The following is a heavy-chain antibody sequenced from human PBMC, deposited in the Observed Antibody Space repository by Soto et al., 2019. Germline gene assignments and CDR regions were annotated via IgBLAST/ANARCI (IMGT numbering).Heavy chain of an antibody. CDR1: GGSISSGGYY. CDR3: ARDGVYTAMVPAEYFQH. D-gene: IGHD5-18*01. J-gene: IGHJ1*01. CDR2: IYYSGST. Sequence: QVQLQESGPGLVKPSQTLSLTCTVSGGSISSGGYYWSWIRQHPGKGLECIGYIYYSGSTYYNPSLKSRVTISVDTSKNQSPLKLSSVTAADTAVYYCARDGVYTAMVPAEYFQHWGQGTLVTVSS. V-gene: IGHV4-31*03.